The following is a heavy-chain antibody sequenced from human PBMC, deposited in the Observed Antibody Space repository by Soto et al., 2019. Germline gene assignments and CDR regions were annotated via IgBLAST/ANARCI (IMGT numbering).Heavy chain of an antibody. CDR1: GFTFSSYD. D-gene: IGHD3-22*01. Sequence: GGSLRLSXSASGFTFSSYDMHWVRQGPGKGLEWVSAIGTAGDTNYAGSVKGRFTISRENAKNSLYLQMNSLRAGDTAIYFCARAIGPTLFDYWGQGTLVTVSS. CDR3: ARAIGPTLFDY. J-gene: IGHJ4*02. V-gene: IGHV3-13*01. CDR2: IGTAGDT.